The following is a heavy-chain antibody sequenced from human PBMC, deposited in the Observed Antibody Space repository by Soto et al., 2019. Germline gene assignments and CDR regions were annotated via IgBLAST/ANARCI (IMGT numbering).Heavy chain of an antibody. CDR2: INADNGNT. V-gene: IGHV1-3*01. CDR3: AKHDYGFFPGDY. Sequence: ASVKVSCKASGYTFTSYAMHWVRQAPGQRLKWMGWINADNGNTKYSQKFQGRVTMTKDTSASTAYMELRSLRFDDTAVYYCAKHDYGFFPGDYWGQGTLVTVSS. D-gene: IGHD4-17*01. CDR1: GYTFTSYA. J-gene: IGHJ4*02.